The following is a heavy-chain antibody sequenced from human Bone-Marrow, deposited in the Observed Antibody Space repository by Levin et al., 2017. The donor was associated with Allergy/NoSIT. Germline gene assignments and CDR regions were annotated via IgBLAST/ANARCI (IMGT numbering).Heavy chain of an antibody. Sequence: LSLTCEASGFNFDDHAMYWVRQPPGKGLEWVSGISGNSVATGYAASVRGRFAISRDNAKKSLFLQMNSLRVEDTAFYYCAKRGSGYSFDSWGQGTLVIVSS. V-gene: IGHV3-9*01. CDR2: ISGNSVAT. J-gene: IGHJ5*01. CDR1: GFNFDDHA. D-gene: IGHD3-22*01. CDR3: AKRGSGYSFDS.